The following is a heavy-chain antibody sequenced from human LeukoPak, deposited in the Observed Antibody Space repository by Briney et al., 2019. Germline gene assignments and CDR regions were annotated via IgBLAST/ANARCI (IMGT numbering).Heavy chain of an antibody. CDR3: ARQYSSGWYFDY. Sequence: SETLSLTCTVSGGSISSYYWSWIRQPPGKGLEWIGYIYYSGSTNYNPSLKSRVTISVDTSKNQFSLKLSSVTAADTAVYYCARQYSSGWYFDYWGQGTLVTVSS. CDR1: GGSISSYY. CDR2: IYYSGST. D-gene: IGHD6-19*01. J-gene: IGHJ4*02. V-gene: IGHV4-59*01.